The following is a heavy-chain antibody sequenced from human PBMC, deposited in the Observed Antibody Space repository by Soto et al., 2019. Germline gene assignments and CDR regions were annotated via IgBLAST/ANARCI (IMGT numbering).Heavy chain of an antibody. V-gene: IGHV3-7*01. D-gene: IGHD2-15*01. CDR1: GFTFSSYW. J-gene: IGHJ4*02. CDR2: IKQDGSEK. CDR3: ARVSKYCSGGSCYLFDY. Sequence: EVQLVESGGGLVQPGGSLRLSCAASGFTFSSYWMSWVRQAPGKGLEWVANIKQDGSEKYYVDSVKGRFTISRDNAKNSMYLQMNSLRAEDTAVYYCARVSKYCSGGSCYLFDYWGQGTLVTVSS.